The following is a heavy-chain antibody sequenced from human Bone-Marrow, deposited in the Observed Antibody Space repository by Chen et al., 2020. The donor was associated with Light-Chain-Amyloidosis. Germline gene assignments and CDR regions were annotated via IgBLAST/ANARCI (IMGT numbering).Heavy chain of an antibody. J-gene: IGHJ4*02. CDR1: GFTFSSYA. CDR2: VSGSTVST. Sequence: EVQLVESGGDLVQPGGSLRLSCTASGFTFSSYAMSWVRQAPGKGLEWVSTVSGSTVSTYYAGAVKGRFIISRDNSKSTLYLQMNSLRAGDTAVYFCTRKGGYFDFWGQGSLVTVSS. D-gene: IGHD3-10*01. CDR3: TRKGGYFDF. V-gene: IGHV3-23*04.